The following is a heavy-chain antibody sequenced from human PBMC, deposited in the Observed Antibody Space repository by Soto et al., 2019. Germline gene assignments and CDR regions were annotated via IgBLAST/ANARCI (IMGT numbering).Heavy chain of an antibody. CDR2: ISYDGSNK. J-gene: IGHJ4*02. Sequence: GGSLRLSCAASGFTFSSYGMHWVRQAPGKGLEWVAVISYDGSNKYYADSVKGRFTISRDNSKNTLYLQMNSLRAEDTAVYYCAKEGGDVLMVYGSPDYWGQGTLVTVSS. D-gene: IGHD2-8*01. CDR3: AKEGGDVLMVYGSPDY. CDR1: GFTFSSYG. V-gene: IGHV3-30*18.